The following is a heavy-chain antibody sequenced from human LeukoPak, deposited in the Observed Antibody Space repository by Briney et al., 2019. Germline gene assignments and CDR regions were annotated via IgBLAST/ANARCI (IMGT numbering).Heavy chain of an antibody. V-gene: IGHV1-18*01. CDR3: ARDRSIAVASEIDC. D-gene: IGHD6-19*01. CDR2: ISAYNGNT. J-gene: IGHJ4*02. CDR1: GYTLTSYG. Sequence: ASLKVSCKASGYTLTSYGITWVRQAPGQGLEWMGWISAYNGNTIYAQTLQGRVTMTTDTSTSTAYMELRSLRSDDTAVYYCARDRSIAVASEIDCWGQGALVTVSS.